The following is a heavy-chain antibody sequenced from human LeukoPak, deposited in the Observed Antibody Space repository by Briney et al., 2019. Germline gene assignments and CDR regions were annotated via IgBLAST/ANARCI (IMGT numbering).Heavy chain of an antibody. J-gene: IGHJ4*02. D-gene: IGHD4-17*01. CDR1: GFTFSSYW. V-gene: IGHV3-7*05. Sequence: GGSLRLSCAVSGFTFSSYWMSWVRQAPGKGLEWVANIKQDGSEKYYVDSVKGRFTISKDDSKNTLYLQMNSLKTEDTGIYYCTTGTLTSDYWGQGTLVTVSS. CDR2: IKQDGSEK. CDR3: TTGTLTSDY.